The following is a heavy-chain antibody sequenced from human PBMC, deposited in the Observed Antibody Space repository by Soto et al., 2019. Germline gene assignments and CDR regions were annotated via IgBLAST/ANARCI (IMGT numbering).Heavy chain of an antibody. CDR3: ARQETYYYYGMDV. CDR2: IYYSGST. Sequence: QVQLQESGPGLVKPSETLSLTCTVSGGSISSYYWSWIRQPPGKGLEWIEDIYYSGSTNYNPSLKSRVTISVDTSKNQFALKLSSVTAADTAVYYCARQETYYYYGMDVWGQGTTVTVSS. V-gene: IGHV4-59*01. CDR1: GGSISSYY. J-gene: IGHJ6*02.